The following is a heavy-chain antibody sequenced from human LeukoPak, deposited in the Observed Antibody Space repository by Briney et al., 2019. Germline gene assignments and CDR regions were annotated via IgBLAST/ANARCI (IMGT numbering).Heavy chain of an antibody. Sequence: ASVKVSCKASGYTFTGYYMHWVRQAPGQGLEWMGWINPNSGGTNYAQKFQGRVTMTRDTSISTAYMELSRLRSDDTAVYYCAHTIQLWYDAFDIWGQGTMVTVSS. CDR2: INPNSGGT. V-gene: IGHV1-2*02. J-gene: IGHJ3*02. D-gene: IGHD5-18*01. CDR3: AHTIQLWYDAFDI. CDR1: GYTFTGYY.